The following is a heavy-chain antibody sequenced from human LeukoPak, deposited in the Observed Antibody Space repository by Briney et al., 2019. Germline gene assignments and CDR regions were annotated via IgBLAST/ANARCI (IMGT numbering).Heavy chain of an antibody. D-gene: IGHD1-26*01. CDR3: ARDPGHMWELLSEAYGMDV. Sequence: PGGSLRLSCAASGFTFSSYWMNWVRQAPGKGLEWVANIKQDGSGKYYVDSVKGRFTISRDNAKNSLYLQMNSLRAEDTAVYYCARDPGHMWELLSEAYGMDVWGQGTTVTVSS. V-gene: IGHV3-7*01. CDR1: GFTFSSYW. J-gene: IGHJ6*02. CDR2: IKQDGSGK.